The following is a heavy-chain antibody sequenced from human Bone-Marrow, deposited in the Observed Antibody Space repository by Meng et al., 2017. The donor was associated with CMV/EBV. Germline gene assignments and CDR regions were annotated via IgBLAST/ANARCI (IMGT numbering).Heavy chain of an antibody. D-gene: IGHD2-2*01. CDR2: IYYSGSI. V-gene: IGHV4-59*01. J-gene: IGHJ5*02. CDR3: ARTVVPAANNWFDP. CDR1: GGSISSYY. Sequence: SETLSLTCTVSGGSISSYYWSWIRQPPGKGLEWIGYIYYSGSINYNPSLKSRVTISVDTSKNQFSLKLSSVTAADTAVYYCARTVVPAANNWFDPWGQGTPATVSS.